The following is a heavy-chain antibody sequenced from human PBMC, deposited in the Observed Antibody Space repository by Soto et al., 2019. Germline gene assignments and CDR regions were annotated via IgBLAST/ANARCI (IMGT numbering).Heavy chain of an antibody. CDR1: GFTFSSYG. Sequence: PGGSLRLSCAASGFTFSSYGMHWVRQAPGKGLEWVAVIWYDGSNKYYADSVKGRFTISRDNSKNTLYLQMNSLRAEDTAVYYCARDPERRITIFGVVIPYFDYWGQGTLVTVSS. CDR3: ARDPERRITIFGVVIPYFDY. J-gene: IGHJ4*02. D-gene: IGHD3-3*01. V-gene: IGHV3-33*01. CDR2: IWYDGSNK.